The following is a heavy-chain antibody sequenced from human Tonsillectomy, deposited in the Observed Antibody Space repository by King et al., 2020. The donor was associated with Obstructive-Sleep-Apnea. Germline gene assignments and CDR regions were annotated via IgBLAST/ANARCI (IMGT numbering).Heavy chain of an antibody. Sequence: QLQESGPGLVKPSETLSLTCTVSGGSISSSSYYWGWIRQPPGKGLEWIGSIYYSGSTYYNPSLKSRVTISVDTSKNQFSLKLSSVTAADTAVYYCARGGKITGTTGYWGRGTLVTVSS. V-gene: IGHV4-39*07. CDR2: IYYSGST. CDR1: GGSISSSSYY. D-gene: IGHD1-7*01. J-gene: IGHJ4*02. CDR3: ARGGKITGTTGY.